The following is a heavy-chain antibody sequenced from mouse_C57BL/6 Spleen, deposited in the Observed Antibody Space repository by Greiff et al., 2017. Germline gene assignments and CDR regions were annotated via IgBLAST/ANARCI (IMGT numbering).Heavy chain of an antibody. J-gene: IGHJ1*03. CDR3: ARAGTTWYFDV. D-gene: IGHD4-1*01. Sequence: VKLVESGPGLVQPSQSLSITCTVSGFSLTSYGVHWVRQSPGKGLEWLGVLWSGGSTDYNAAFISRLSISKDNSKSKVFFKMNSLQSDDTAIYYCARAGTTWYFDVWGTGTTVTVSS. CDR2: LWSGGST. V-gene: IGHV2-2*01. CDR1: GFSLTSYG.